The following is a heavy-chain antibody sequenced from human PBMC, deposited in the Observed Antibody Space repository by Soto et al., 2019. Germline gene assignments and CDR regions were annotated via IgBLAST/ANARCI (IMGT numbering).Heavy chain of an antibody. CDR3: AKDWSDARTREKCGLVDY. V-gene: IGHV3-23*01. CDR1: GFTFSSYA. Sequence: EVQLLESGGGLVQPGGSLRLSCAASGFTFSSYAMAWVRQAPGKGLEWVSTIRASGTSTYYADSVEGRFSISRDNSKNPLYLQMNSLRAEDTAVYYCAKDWSDARTREKCGLVDYWGQGALVTVSS. J-gene: IGHJ4*02. D-gene: IGHD2-8*02. CDR2: IRASGTST.